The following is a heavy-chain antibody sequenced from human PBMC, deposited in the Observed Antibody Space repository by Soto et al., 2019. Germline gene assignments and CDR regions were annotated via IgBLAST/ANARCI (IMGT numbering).Heavy chain of an antibody. Sequence: ASVKVSCKASGYTFTGYYMHWVRQAPGQGLEWMGWINPNSGGTNYAQKFQGRVTMTRDTSISTAYMELSRLRSDDTAVYYCARDFSGRRSVGSCSTYYGMDVWGQGTTVTVSS. V-gene: IGHV1-2*02. D-gene: IGHD2-15*01. CDR3: ARDFSGRRSVGSCSTYYGMDV. J-gene: IGHJ6*02. CDR2: INPNSGGT. CDR1: GYTFTGYY.